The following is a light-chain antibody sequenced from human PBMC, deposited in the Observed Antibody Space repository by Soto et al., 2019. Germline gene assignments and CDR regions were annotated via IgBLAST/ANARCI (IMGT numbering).Light chain of an antibody. Sequence: QSVLTQPPSVSGAPGQRVTISCTGSSSNIGAGYDVHWYQQLPGTAPKLLIYGNNNRPSGVPDRFSGSKSGTSASLAITGLQAEDEADYYCQSYDSSLCVVFGGGTKLTVL. CDR2: GNN. CDR3: QSYDSSLCVV. J-gene: IGLJ2*01. V-gene: IGLV1-40*01. CDR1: SSNIGAGYD.